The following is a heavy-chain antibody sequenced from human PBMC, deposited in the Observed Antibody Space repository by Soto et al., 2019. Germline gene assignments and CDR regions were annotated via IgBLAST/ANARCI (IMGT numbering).Heavy chain of an antibody. CDR1: GLTFDSHT. CDR3: ARTYSSSWNYLDY. D-gene: IGHD6-13*01. Sequence: QVQLVESGGGVVQPGRSLRLSCTAPGLTFDSHTMHWVRQSPGKGLEWVALISFDGSLKYDSDSVKGRFSISRDNSKNTVFLEMNSLRPEDTAVYYCARTYSSSWNYLDYWGQGVQVIVSS. CDR2: ISFDGSLK. V-gene: IGHV3-30*04. J-gene: IGHJ4*02.